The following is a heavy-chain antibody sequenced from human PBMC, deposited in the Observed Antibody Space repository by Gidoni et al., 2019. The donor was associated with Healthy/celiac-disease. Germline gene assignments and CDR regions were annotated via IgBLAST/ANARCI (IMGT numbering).Heavy chain of an antibody. V-gene: IGHV3-9*01. CDR1: GFTFYSYA. CDR2: ISWNSGSI. Sequence: EVQLVESGGGLVQPGRSLRLSCAASGFTFYSYAMHWVRQASGKGLEWVSGISWNSGSIGYADSVKGRFTISRDNAKNSLYLQMNSLRAEDTALYYCAKEAGIAAAGGWFDPWGQGTLVTVSS. D-gene: IGHD6-13*01. J-gene: IGHJ5*02. CDR3: AKEAGIAAAGGWFDP.